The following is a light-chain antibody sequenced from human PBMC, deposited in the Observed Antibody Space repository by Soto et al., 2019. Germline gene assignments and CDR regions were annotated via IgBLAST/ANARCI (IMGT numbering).Light chain of an antibody. CDR1: QSLSSS. CDR2: AAS. J-gene: IGKJ4*01. CDR3: QQRYNWPLT. Sequence: EIVSTQSPATLSLSPGERATLSCRASQSLSSSLAWYQQKPGQAPRLLIYAASNRATGIPARFSGSGSGTDFTLTISSLEPEDFAIYYCQQRYNWPLTFGGGTKVEIK. V-gene: IGKV3-11*01.